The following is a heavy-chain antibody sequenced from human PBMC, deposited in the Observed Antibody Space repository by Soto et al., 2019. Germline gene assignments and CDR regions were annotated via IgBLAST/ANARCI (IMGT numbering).Heavy chain of an antibody. J-gene: IGHJ4*02. Sequence: KPGGSLRLSCAASGFTFSSYSMNWVRQAPGKGLEWVSSISSSSSYIYYADSVKGRFTISRDNAKNSLYLQMNSLRAEDTAVYYCARGSRIAAAGNFDYWGQGTLVTVSS. CDR1: GFTFSSYS. D-gene: IGHD6-13*01. CDR3: ARGSRIAAAGNFDY. CDR2: ISSSSSYI. V-gene: IGHV3-21*01.